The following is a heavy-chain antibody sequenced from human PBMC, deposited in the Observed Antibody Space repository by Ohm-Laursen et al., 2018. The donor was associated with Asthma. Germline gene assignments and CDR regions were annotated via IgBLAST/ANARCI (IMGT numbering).Heavy chain of an antibody. CDR1: GYSFTSYW. V-gene: IGHV5-10-1*01. Sequence: GESLRISCKGSGYSFTSYWISWVRQMPGKGLEWMGRIDPSDSYTNYSPSFQGHVTISADKSISTAYLQWSSLKASDTAMYYCATTYGYSYAYFDYWGQGTLVTVSS. CDR3: ATTYGYSYAYFDY. J-gene: IGHJ4*02. D-gene: IGHD5-18*01. CDR2: IDPSDSYT.